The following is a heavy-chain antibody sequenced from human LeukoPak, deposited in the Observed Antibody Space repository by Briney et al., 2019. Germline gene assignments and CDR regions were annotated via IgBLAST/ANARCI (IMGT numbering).Heavy chain of an antibody. CDR1: GFTFSSYW. CDR3: ARDLYCSGGSCYSLYFDY. J-gene: IGHJ4*02. Sequence: GGSLRLFCAASGFTFSSYWMSWVRQAPGKGLEWVANIKQDGSEKYYVDSVKGRFTISRDNAKNSLYLQMNSLRAEDTAVYYCARDLYCSGGSCYSLYFDYWGQGTLVTVSS. D-gene: IGHD2-15*01. CDR2: IKQDGSEK. V-gene: IGHV3-7*01.